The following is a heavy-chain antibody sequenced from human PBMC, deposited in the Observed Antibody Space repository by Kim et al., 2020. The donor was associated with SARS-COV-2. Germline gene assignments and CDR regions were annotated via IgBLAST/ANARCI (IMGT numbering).Heavy chain of an antibody. Sequence: SVKVSCKASGGTFSSYAISWVRQAPGQGLEWMGRIIPILGIANYAQKFQGRVTITADKSTSTAYMELSSLRSEDTAVYYCARDHSVSIYCSGGSCNGGMDYWGQGTLVTVSS. CDR3: ARDHSVSIYCSGGSCNGGMDY. J-gene: IGHJ4*02. CDR1: GGTFSSYA. D-gene: IGHD2-15*01. V-gene: IGHV1-69*04. CDR2: IIPILGIA.